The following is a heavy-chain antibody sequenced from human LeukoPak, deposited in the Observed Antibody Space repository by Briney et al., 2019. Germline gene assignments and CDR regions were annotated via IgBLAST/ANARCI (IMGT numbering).Heavy chain of an antibody. CDR1: GFTFSSHA. J-gene: IGHJ5*02. D-gene: IGHD1-7*01. CDR2: ISYDGSNK. V-gene: IGHV3-30*04. Sequence: GGSLRLSCTASGFTFSSHAMDWVRQAPGKGLEWVAVISYDGSNKYYVDSVKGRFTISRDNSKNTLYLQMNSLRAEDAAVYYCARVGTSSLRDWFDPWGQGTLVTVSS. CDR3: ARVGTSSLRDWFDP.